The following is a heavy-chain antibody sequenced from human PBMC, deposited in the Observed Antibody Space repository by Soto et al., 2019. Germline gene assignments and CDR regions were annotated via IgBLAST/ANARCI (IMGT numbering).Heavy chain of an antibody. V-gene: IGHV3-48*04. Sequence: EVQLVESGGGLVQPGGSLRLSCVASGFTFNSHTMNWVRQAPGKGLEWLSYISDSSSTIYYADSVKGRFTISRDNAKNSLYLQMNSLRADDTAVYYCARKVGATGYWGQGTLVTVSS. CDR1: GFTFNSHT. D-gene: IGHD1-26*01. CDR3: ARKVGATGY. CDR2: ISDSSSTI. J-gene: IGHJ4*02.